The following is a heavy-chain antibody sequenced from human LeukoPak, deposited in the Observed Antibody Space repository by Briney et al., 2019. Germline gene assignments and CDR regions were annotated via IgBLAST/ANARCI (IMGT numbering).Heavy chain of an antibody. D-gene: IGHD4-17*01. Sequence: SETLSLTCTVSGXSVSSGSYYWSWIRQPPGKGLEWIGYIYYSGSTNYNPSLKSRVTISVDTSKNQFSLKLSSVTAADTAVYYCARDSTTVTSYYYFDYWGQGTLVTVSS. CDR1: GXSVSSGSYY. J-gene: IGHJ4*02. V-gene: IGHV4-61*01. CDR2: IYYSGST. CDR3: ARDSTTVTSYYYFDY.